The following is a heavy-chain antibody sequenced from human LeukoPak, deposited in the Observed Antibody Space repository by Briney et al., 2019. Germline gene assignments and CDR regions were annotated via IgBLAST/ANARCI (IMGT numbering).Heavy chain of an antibody. CDR1: GGTFSSYA. V-gene: IGHV1-69*06. Sequence: GASVKVSCKASGGTFSSYAISWVRQAPGQGLEWMGGIIPIFGTANYAQKFQGRVTITADKSTSTAYMELSSLRSEDTAVYYCARVGRPYRVAGTCWFDPWGQGTLVTVSS. D-gene: IGHD6-19*01. J-gene: IGHJ5*02. CDR2: IIPIFGTA. CDR3: ARVGRPYRVAGTCWFDP.